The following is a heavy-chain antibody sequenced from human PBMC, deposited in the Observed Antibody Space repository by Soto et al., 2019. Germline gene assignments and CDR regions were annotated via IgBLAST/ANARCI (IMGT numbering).Heavy chain of an antibody. D-gene: IGHD5-12*01. V-gene: IGHV1-69*13. CDR1: GGTFSSYA. CDR2: IIPIFGTA. J-gene: IGHJ4*02. Sequence: GASVKVSCKASGGTFSSYAISWVRQSPGQGLEWMGGIIPIFGTANYAQKFQGRVTITADESTSTAYMELSSLRSEDTAVYYCARYFRPYGKWLSSIYWCQGILGSGS. CDR3: ARYFRPYGKWLSSIY.